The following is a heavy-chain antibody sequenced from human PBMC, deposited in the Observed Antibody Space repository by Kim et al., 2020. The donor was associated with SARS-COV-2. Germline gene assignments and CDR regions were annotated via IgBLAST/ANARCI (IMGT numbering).Heavy chain of an antibody. CDR2: ISAYNGNT. Sequence: ASVKVSCKASGYTFTSYGISWVRQAPGQGLEWMGWISAYNGNTNYAQKLQGRVTMTTDTSTSTAYMELRSLRSDDTAVYYCARGEAHYEFWSGFAYYYYGMDVSGQATPPTVSS. J-gene: IGHJ6*02. CDR1: GYTFTSYG. D-gene: IGHD3-3*01. CDR3: ARGEAHYEFWSGFAYYYYGMDV. V-gene: IGHV1-18*01.